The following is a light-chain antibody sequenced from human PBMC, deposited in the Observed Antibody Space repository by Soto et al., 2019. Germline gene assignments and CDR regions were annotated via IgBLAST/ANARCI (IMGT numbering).Light chain of an antibody. J-gene: IGLJ1*01. CDR2: EVS. CDR1: SSDVGGYNY. CDR3: SSYTSSSTRFYV. Sequence: QSALTQPASVSGSPGQSITISCTGTSSDVGGYNYVSWYQQHPGKAPKLIIYEVSNRPSGVSNRFSGSKSGNTASLTISGLQAEDEADYYCSSYTSSSTRFYVFGTGTKVTVL. V-gene: IGLV2-14*01.